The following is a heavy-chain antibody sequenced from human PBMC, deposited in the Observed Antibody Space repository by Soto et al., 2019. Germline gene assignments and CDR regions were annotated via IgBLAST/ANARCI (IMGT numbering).Heavy chain of an antibody. V-gene: IGHV3-74*01. Sequence: GGSLRLSCVDSGSTFSRYWMHWVRQVPGKGLVWVSNIVSDGSRTTYADSVKGRFTISRDNAKNTLYLQMDSLRVEDTAVYYCARDANAEPFDYWRQGSLVTVSS. CDR1: GSTFSRYW. CDR2: IVSDGSRT. J-gene: IGHJ4*02. CDR3: ARDANAEPFDY.